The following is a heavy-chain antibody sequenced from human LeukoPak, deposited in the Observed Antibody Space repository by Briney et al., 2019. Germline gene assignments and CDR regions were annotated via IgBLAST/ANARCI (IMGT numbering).Heavy chain of an antibody. CDR3: ARLSQTPDYYTLGGYYYLGY. V-gene: IGHV1-8*01. CDR2: MNPNTGRT. D-gene: IGHD3-10*01. J-gene: IGHJ4*02. CDR1: RYTFTCYD. Sequence: GASVKVSCKASRYTFTCYDINWVREAAGHGLEWMGWMNPNTGRTGYAQKFQGRITMTRDTSINTAYMELTNLRSEDTAIYYCARLSQTPDYYTLGGYYYLGYWGQGTPVTVSS.